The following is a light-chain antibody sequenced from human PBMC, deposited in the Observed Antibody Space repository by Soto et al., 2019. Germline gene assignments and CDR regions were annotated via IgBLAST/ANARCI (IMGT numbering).Light chain of an antibody. Sequence: DIQMTQSASSLPASVGDTVTISCQASQDISKYLNWFQQKPGKAPKLLIYDVFNVETGVPSRFSGRGSGTDFTLIISNLQPEDFATYDCQRDDQLPITFGGGTKVDI. V-gene: IGKV1-33*01. CDR3: QRDDQLPIT. CDR2: DVF. CDR1: QDISKY. J-gene: IGKJ4*01.